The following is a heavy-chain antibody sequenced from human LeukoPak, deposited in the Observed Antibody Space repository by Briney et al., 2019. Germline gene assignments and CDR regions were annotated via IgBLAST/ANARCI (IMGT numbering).Heavy chain of an antibody. V-gene: IGHV3-48*02. CDR2: ISSSSKTI. CDR3: VRDRGVLGLD. J-gene: IGHJ4*02. D-gene: IGHD3-10*01. Sequence: PGGSLRLSCAASGFTVSSNYMSWVRQAPGKGLEWVSYISSSSKTIYYADSVKGRFTITRDNAANSLYLQMNSLRDEDTAVYYCVRDRGVLGLDWGQGTLVTVSS. CDR1: GFTVSSNY.